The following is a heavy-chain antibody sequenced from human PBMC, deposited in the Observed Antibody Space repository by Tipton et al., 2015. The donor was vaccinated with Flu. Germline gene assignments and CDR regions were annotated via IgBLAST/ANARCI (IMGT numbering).Heavy chain of an antibody. CDR2: MNRDGTTI. D-gene: IGHD3-16*01. J-gene: IGHJ4*02. Sequence: SLRLSCTASGFTLSAYWMHWVRQAPGKGLVWVSRMNRDGTTINYADSVKGRFTISRDNARNTLYLQMNSLRAEDTAVYYCVKDFGGPYDSWGQGTLVTVSS. V-gene: IGHV3-74*01. CDR1: GFTLSAYW. CDR3: VKDFGGPYDS.